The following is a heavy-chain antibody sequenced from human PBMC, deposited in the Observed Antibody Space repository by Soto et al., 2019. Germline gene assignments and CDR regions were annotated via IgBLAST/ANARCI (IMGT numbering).Heavy chain of an antibody. J-gene: IGHJ4*01. CDR1: GYTYTIYA. CDR3: ARAIAVTYYDFWSAGFDY. Sequence: SVKVSCTASGYTYTIYAMHWVRQAPGQRLEWMGWINAGNGNTKYSQKFQGRVTITRDTSASTAYMELSSLRSEDTAVYYCARAIAVTYYDFWSAGFDYWRHGTLVTVTS. D-gene: IGHD3-3*01. V-gene: IGHV1-3*01. CDR2: INAGNGNT.